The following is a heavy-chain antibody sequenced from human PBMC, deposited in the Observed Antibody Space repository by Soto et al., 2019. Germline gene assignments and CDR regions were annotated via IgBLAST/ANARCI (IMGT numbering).Heavy chain of an antibody. Sequence: PSQTLSLTCAISGDSVSSNSAAWNWIRQSPSRGLEWLGRTYYRSKWYNDYAVSVKSRITINPDTSKNQFSLQLNSVTPEDTAVYYCARDLSITIFGVVIQTPDYYGMDVWGQGTTVTVYS. CDR2: TYYRSKWYN. V-gene: IGHV6-1*01. CDR3: ARDLSITIFGVVIQTPDYYGMDV. CDR1: GDSVSSNSAA. J-gene: IGHJ6*02. D-gene: IGHD3-3*01.